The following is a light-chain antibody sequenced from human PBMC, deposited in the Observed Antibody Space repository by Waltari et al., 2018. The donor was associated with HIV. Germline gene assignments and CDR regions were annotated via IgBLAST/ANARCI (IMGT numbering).Light chain of an antibody. Sequence: NFMLTQPHSVSESPGKTVTISCARSSGSIASNHVQWYQQRPGSAPTPVIYEDYQRPSGVPDRSSGSIDSSSNAASLTISELKTEDEADYYCQSYDSTNPCIFGTGTRVTVL. CDR3: QSYDSTNPCI. CDR2: EDY. V-gene: IGLV6-57*03. J-gene: IGLJ1*01. CDR1: SGSIASNH.